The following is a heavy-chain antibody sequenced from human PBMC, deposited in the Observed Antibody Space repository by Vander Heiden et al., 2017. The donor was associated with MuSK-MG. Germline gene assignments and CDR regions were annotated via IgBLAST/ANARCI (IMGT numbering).Heavy chain of an antibody. CDR3: ARSYYDFWSGYPYYYYYYMDV. Sequence: QVQLQESCPGLVKPSETLSLTCTVPGGSISSYYWSWIRQPPGKGLEGIRFIYDSGSTKYNPTGKSRGTISEDTSKNQFSLKLSSVTAADTAVYYCARSYYDFWSGYPYYYYYYMDVWGKGTTVTVSS. J-gene: IGHJ6*03. V-gene: IGHV4-59*01. CDR2: IYDSGST. D-gene: IGHD3-3*01. CDR1: GGSISSYY.